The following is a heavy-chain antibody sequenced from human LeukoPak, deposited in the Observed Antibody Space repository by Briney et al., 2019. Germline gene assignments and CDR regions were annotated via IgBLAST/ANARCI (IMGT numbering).Heavy chain of an antibody. CDR2: IKQDGSEK. D-gene: IGHD6-19*01. CDR3: ARGVPSGVDYFDY. CDR1: GFTFSSYW. Sequence: GGSLRLSCAASGFTFSSYWMSWVRQAPGKGLEWVANIKQDGSEKYYVDSVKGRFTISRDNTKNSLFLQMSSLRAEDTAVYFCARGVPSGVDYFDYWGQGTLVTVSS. V-gene: IGHV3-7*01. J-gene: IGHJ4*02.